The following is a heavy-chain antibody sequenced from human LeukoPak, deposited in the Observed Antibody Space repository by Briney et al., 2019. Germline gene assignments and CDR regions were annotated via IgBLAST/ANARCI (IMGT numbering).Heavy chain of an antibody. CDR1: GYTXTSYG. D-gene: IGHD5-18*01. CDR2: ISAYNGNT. V-gene: IGHV1-18*01. J-gene: IGHJ4*02. CDR3: AREGIQLWLDLSY. Sequence: ASVKVSCKASGYTXTSYGISRVRQAPGQGLEWMVWISAYNGNTHYAQKLQGRVTMTTDTSTSTAYMELRSLRSDDTAVYYCAREGIQLWLDLSYWGQGTLVTVSS.